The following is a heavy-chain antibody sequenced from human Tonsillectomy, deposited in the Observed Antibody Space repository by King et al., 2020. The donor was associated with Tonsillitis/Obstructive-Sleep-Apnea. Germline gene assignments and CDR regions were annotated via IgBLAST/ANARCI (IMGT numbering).Heavy chain of an antibody. CDR2: IYYSGST. D-gene: IGHD3-3*01. V-gene: IGHV4-39*01. CDR1: GGSISSSSYY. J-gene: IGHJ4*02. CDR3: ARGPYYDFWSGYYSFDY. Sequence: QLQESGPGLVKPSETLSLTCTVSGGSISSSSYYWGWIRQPPGGLEWIGCIYYSGSTDYNRPLKSRVTISVDTSKNQFSLKLCSVTAADTAVYYCARGPYYDFWSGYYSFDYWGQGTLVTVSS.